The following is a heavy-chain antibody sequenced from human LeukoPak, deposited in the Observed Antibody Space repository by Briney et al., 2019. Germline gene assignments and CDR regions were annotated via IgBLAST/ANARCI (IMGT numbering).Heavy chain of an antibody. CDR2: IYYSGST. Sequence: SETLSLTCTVSGGSISSSSYYWGWIRQPPGKGLEWIGSIYYSGSTYYNPSLKSRVTISVDTSKNQFSLKLSSVTAADTAVYYCARAVVADYYYYYYMDVWGKGTTVTVSS. CDR1: GGSISSSSYY. D-gene: IGHD2-15*01. CDR3: ARAVVADYYYYYYMDV. J-gene: IGHJ6*03. V-gene: IGHV4-39*07.